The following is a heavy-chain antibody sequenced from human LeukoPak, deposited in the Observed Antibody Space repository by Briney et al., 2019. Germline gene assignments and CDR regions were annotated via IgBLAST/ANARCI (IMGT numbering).Heavy chain of an antibody. CDR2: INHSGST. D-gene: IGHD3-16*01. CDR3: ARGVVITFGGADDY. V-gene: IGHV4-34*01. J-gene: IGHJ4*02. CDR1: GGSFSGYY. Sequence: SETLSLTCAVYGGSFSGYYWSWIRQPPGKGLEWIGEINHSGSTNYNPSLKSRVTISVDTSKNQFSLKLSSVTAADTAVYYCARGVVITFGGADDYWGQGTLVTVSS.